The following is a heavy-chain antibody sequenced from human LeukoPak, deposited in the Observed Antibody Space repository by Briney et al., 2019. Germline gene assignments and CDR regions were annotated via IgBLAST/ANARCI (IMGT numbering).Heavy chain of an antibody. CDR1: GGSISSGGYY. J-gene: IGHJ1*01. CDR2: IYYSGST. V-gene: IGHV4-31*03. Sequence: SETLSLTCTVSGGSISSGGYYWSWIRQHPGKGLEWIGYIYYSGSTYYNPSLKSRVTISVDTSKNQFSLKLSSVTAADTAVYYCARGGYYDSSGYSFQHWGQGTLVIVSS. CDR3: ARGGYYDSSGYSFQH. D-gene: IGHD3-22*01.